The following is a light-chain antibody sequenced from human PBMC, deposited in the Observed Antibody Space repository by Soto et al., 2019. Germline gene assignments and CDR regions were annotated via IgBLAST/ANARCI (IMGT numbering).Light chain of an antibody. V-gene: IGKV1-5*03. CDR2: KAS. CDR3: QHNDSYPLT. J-gene: IGKJ4*01. CDR1: QTISSW. Sequence: DIQMTQSPSTLSGSVGDRVTITCRASQTISSWLAWYQQKPGKAPKLLIYKASTLKSGVPSRFSGSGSGTEFTLTISSLQPDDFATYSCQHNDSYPLTFGGGTKVDIK.